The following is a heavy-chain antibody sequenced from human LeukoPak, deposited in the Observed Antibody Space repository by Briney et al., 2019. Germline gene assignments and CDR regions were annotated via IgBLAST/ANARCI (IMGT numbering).Heavy chain of an antibody. Sequence: PSETLSLTCTVSGGSISSYYWSWIRQPPGKGLEWIGYIYYSGSTNYNPSLKSRVTISVDTSKNQFSLKLSSVTAADTAVYYCARVGVYSYGYKLGYFDYWGQGTLVTVSS. D-gene: IGHD5-18*01. CDR1: GGSISSYY. CDR3: ARVGVYSYGYKLGYFDY. CDR2: IYYSGST. J-gene: IGHJ4*02. V-gene: IGHV4-59*01.